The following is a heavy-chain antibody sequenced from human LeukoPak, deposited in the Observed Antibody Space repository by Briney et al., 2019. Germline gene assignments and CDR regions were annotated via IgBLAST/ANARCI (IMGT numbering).Heavy chain of an antibody. CDR3: ARSIAVAGTDNWFDL. J-gene: IGHJ5*02. CDR1: GGSISSYY. Sequence: SETLSLTCTVSGGSISSYYWSWIRQPPGKGLEWIGYIYYSGSTNYNPSLKSRVTISVDTSKNQFSLKLGSVTAADTAVYYCARSIAVAGTDNWFDLWGQGTLVTVSS. D-gene: IGHD6-19*01. CDR2: IYYSGST. V-gene: IGHV4-59*01.